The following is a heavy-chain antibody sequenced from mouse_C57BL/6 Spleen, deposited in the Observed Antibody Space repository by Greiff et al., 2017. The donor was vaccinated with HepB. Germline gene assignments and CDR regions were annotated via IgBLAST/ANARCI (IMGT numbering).Heavy chain of an antibody. V-gene: IGHV1-64*01. CDR1: GYTFTSYW. CDR3: ARGIYYYGSNYAMDY. Sequence: VQLQQPGAELVKPGASVKLSCKASGYTFTSYWMHWVKQRPGQGLEWIGMIHPNSGSTNYNEKFKSKATLTVDKSSSTAYMQLSSLTSEDSAVYYCARGIYYYGSNYAMDYWGQGTSVTVSS. D-gene: IGHD1-1*01. CDR2: IHPNSGST. J-gene: IGHJ4*01.